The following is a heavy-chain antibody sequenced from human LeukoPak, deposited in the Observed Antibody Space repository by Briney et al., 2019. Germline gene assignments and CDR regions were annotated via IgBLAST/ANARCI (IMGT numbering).Heavy chain of an antibody. Sequence: SQTLSLTCTVSGGSISSDGYYWSWIRQHPGKGLEWIGYIHYSGGTNYNPSLKSRVSMSVDTSKNQFSLRLGSVTAADTVVYYCARDGYGMTLDVWGQGTTVIVSS. CDR1: GGSISSDGYY. CDR2: IHYSGGT. V-gene: IGHV4-31*03. J-gene: IGHJ6*02. D-gene: IGHD5-18*01. CDR3: ARDGYGMTLDV.